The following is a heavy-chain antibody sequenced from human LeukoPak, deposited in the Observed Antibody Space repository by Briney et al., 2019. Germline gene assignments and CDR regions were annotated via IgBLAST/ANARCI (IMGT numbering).Heavy chain of an antibody. CDR3: ARVASFSGWYPRALHPGTYFDY. CDR2: INHSGST. CDR1: GGSISSSSYY. J-gene: IGHJ4*02. D-gene: IGHD6-19*01. V-gene: IGHV4-39*07. Sequence: SETLSLTCTVSGGSISSSSYYWGWIRQPPGKGLEWIGEINHSGSTNYNPSLKSRVTISVDTSKNQFSLKLSSVTAADTAVYYCARVASFSGWYPRALHPGTYFDYWGQGTLVTVSS.